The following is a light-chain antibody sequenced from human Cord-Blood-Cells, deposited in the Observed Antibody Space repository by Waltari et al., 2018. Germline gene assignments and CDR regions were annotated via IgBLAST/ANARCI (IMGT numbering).Light chain of an antibody. CDR3: CSYAGSSTFLV. CDR1: SSDVGSYNL. Sequence: QSALTQPASVSGSPGQSITISCTGTSSDVGSYNLVSWYQQHPGKAPKLMIYEGITPPSGFSNRFSCSKSGNTASLTISGLQAEDEADYYCCSYAGSSTFLVFGGGTKLTVL. J-gene: IGLJ2*01. CDR2: EGI. V-gene: IGLV2-23*03.